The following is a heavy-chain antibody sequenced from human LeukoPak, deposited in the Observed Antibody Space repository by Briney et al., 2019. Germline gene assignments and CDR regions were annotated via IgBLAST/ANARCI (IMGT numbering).Heavy chain of an antibody. D-gene: IGHD3-22*01. Sequence: SQTLSLTCTVSGGSISSGVYYWSWIRQHPGKGLEWIGYIYYSGSTYYNPSLKSRVTISVDTSKNQFSLKLSSVTAADTAVYYCARGVNYYDSSGYYYVGYYFDYWGQGTLVTVSS. J-gene: IGHJ4*02. V-gene: IGHV4-31*03. CDR1: GGSISSGVYY. CDR3: ARGVNYYDSSGYYYVGYYFDY. CDR2: IYYSGST.